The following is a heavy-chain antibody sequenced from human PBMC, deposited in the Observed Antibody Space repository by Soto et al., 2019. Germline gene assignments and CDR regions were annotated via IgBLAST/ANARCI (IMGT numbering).Heavy chain of an antibody. J-gene: IGHJ3*02. CDR2: ISGSGTST. CDR1: GFTFSSYA. D-gene: IGHD4-4*01. V-gene: IGHV3-23*01. Sequence: PGGSLRLSCAASGFTFSSYAMSWVRQAPGKGLEWVSAISGSGTSTYYADSVKGRFTISRDNSQKTLFLQMNSLRADDTAVYYFVISTRVTPDALDIWVQGTMVTVSS. CDR3: VISTRVTPDALDI.